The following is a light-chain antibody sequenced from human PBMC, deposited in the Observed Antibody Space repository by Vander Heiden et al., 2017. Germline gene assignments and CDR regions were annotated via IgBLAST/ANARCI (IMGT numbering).Light chain of an antibody. Sequence: DLVLTQSPDPLAVSLSERTPINCKSSQSVLYSSNNNNYLAWYQQKPGKAPKLLIYWASTRESGVPDRFSGSGSGTDFTLTISSLQAEDVAVYYCQKYYSTPYTFGQGTKLEIK. CDR3: QKYYSTPYT. CDR1: QSVLYSSNNNNY. CDR2: WAS. V-gene: IGKV4-1*01. J-gene: IGKJ2*01.